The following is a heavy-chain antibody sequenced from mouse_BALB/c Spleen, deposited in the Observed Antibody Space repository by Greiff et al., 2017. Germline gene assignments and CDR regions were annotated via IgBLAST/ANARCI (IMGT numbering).Heavy chain of an antibody. CDR2: IDPANGNT. Sequence: VQLQQSGAELVKPGASVKLSCTASGFNIKDTYMHWVKQRPEQGLEWIGRIDPANGNTKYDPKFQGKATITADTSSNTAYLQLSSLTSEDTAVYYCARGYYGSSLSYFDYWGQGTTLTVSS. D-gene: IGHD1-1*01. V-gene: IGHV14-3*02. CDR3: ARGYYGSSLSYFDY. CDR1: GFNIKDTY. J-gene: IGHJ2*01.